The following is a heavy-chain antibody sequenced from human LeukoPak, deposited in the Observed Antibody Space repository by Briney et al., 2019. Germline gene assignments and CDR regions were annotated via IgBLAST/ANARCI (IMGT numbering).Heavy chain of an antibody. J-gene: IGHJ4*02. Sequence: GGSLRLSCAASGFTFSSYWMNWVRQAPGKGLVWVSRIASDGSSTTCADSVKGRFSISRDNAKNTLYLQTNSLRVEDTAVYYCARGRPHGNDYWGQGTLVTVSS. D-gene: IGHD4-23*01. CDR3: ARGRPHGNDY. V-gene: IGHV3-74*01. CDR1: GFTFSSYW. CDR2: IASDGSST.